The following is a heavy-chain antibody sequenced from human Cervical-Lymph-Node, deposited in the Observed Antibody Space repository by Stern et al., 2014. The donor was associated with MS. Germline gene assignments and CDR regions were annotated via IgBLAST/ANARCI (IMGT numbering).Heavy chain of an antibody. CDR3: ARSTTSRIEDYFDY. V-gene: IGHV4-61*01. D-gene: IGHD2-2*01. Sequence: VQLEESGPGLVKPSETLSLTCTVSGGSVSSGSYYWSWIRQPPGKGLEXIGYIYYSGSTNYNPSLKSRVTISVDSSKNQFSLKLSSVTAADTAVYYCARSTTSRIEDYFDYWGQGTLVTVSS. CDR2: IYYSGST. J-gene: IGHJ4*02. CDR1: GGSVSSGSYY.